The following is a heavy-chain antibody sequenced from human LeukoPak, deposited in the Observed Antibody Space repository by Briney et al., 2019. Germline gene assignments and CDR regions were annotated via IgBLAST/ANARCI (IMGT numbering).Heavy chain of an antibody. CDR3: GGAKRGGGHSMDY. CDR1: GYRFTGYY. V-gene: IGHV1-2*02. D-gene: IGHD2/OR15-2a*01. CDR2: INPKSGDT. J-gene: IGHJ4*02. Sequence: ASVKVSCKASGYRFTGYYIHWMRHAPGQGLEWMGWINPKSGDTYYAQKFQGRVTMTRDTSISTAYMELNKLRSDDTAIYYCGGAKRGGGHSMDYWGQGTLVTVSS.